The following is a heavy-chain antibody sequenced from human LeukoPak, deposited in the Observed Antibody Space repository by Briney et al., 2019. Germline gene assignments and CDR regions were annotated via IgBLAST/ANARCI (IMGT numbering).Heavy chain of an antibody. D-gene: IGHD4-23*01. CDR2: IYYSGST. V-gene: IGHV4-61*01. CDR1: GASVSSGSYY. CDR3: ARYDYDGSHWYFDL. Sequence: SETLSLTCTVSGASVSSGSYYWSWIRQPPGKGLEWIGFIYYSGSTNYNPSLKSRVAISVDTSKNQFSLKLSSVTAADTAVYYCARYDYDGSHWYFDLWGRGTLVTVSS. J-gene: IGHJ2*01.